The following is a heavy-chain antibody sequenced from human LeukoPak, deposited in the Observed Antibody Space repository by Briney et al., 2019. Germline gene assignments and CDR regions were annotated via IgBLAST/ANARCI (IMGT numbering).Heavy chain of an antibody. V-gene: IGHV1-69*04. J-gene: IGHJ4*02. CDR1: GFTFSSYA. CDR2: IIPILGIA. Sequence: GGSLRLSCAASGFTFSSYAISWVRQAPGQGLEWMGRIIPILGIANYAQKFQGRVTITADKSTSTAYMELSSLRSEDTAVYYCARDYYDSSGYYPFDYWGQGTLVTVSS. CDR3: ARDYYDSSGYYPFDY. D-gene: IGHD3-22*01.